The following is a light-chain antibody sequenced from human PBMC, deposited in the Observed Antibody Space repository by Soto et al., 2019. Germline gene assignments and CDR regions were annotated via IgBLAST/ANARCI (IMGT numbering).Light chain of an antibody. CDR1: SSNIGSNT. J-gene: IGLJ1*01. CDR3: AAWDDSLNGVYV. Sequence: QSVLTQPPSASGTPGQRVTISCSASSSNIGSNTVNWYQQLPGTAPKLLIYVNNQRPSGVPDRFSGSKSGTSASLAISGPQSEDEADYYCAAWDDSLNGVYVFGTGTKVTVL. CDR2: VNN. V-gene: IGLV1-44*01.